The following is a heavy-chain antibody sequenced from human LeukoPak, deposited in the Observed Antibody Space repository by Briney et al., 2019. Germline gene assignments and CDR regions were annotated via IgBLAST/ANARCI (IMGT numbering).Heavy chain of an antibody. CDR2: LQYDRTNV. V-gene: IGHV3-30*02. CDR3: ARDGEVGYFDSSNFYDY. CDR1: RFSFSSYG. Sequence: GGSLRLSCAASRFSFSSYGMHWVRQAPGKGLEWVAYLQYDRTNVQYADSVRGRFTISRDNSKNILYLQMNSLRAEDTAVYYCARDGEVGYFDSSNFYDYWGQGTLVTVSS. D-gene: IGHD3-22*01. J-gene: IGHJ4*02.